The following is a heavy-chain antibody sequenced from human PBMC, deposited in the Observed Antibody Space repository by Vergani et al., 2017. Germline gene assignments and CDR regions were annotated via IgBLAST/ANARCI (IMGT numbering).Heavy chain of an antibody. V-gene: IGHV3-11*01. D-gene: IGHD2-21*02. Sequence: QVQLVESGGGLVKPGGSLRLSCAASGFTFSDYYMSWIRQAPGKGLEWVSYISSSGSTIYYADSVKGRFTISRDNAKNSLYLQMNSLRAEDTAVYYCAKDRVVTATVPYYFDYWGQGTLVTVSS. CDR3: AKDRVVTATVPYYFDY. J-gene: IGHJ4*02. CDR1: GFTFSDYY. CDR2: ISSSGSTI.